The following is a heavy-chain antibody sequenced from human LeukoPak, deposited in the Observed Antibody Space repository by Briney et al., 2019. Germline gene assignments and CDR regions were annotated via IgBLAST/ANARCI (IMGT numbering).Heavy chain of an antibody. D-gene: IGHD6-13*01. Sequence: GGSLRLSCAASGFTFSSYAMSWVRQAPGKGLECVSAISGSGSSTYYADSVKGRFTISRDNSKNTLYLQMNSLRAEDTAVYYCAISKAAAGRLNWFDPWGQGTLVTVSS. CDR3: AISKAAAGRLNWFDP. V-gene: IGHV3-23*01. J-gene: IGHJ5*02. CDR2: ISGSGSST. CDR1: GFTFSSYA.